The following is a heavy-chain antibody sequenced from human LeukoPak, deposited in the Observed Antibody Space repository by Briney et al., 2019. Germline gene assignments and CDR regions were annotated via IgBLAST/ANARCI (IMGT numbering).Heavy chain of an antibody. Sequence: GGSLRLSCAASGFTFSSYAMSWVRQAPGKGLEWVSAISGSGGSTYYADSVKGRFTISRDNSKNTLYLQMNSLRAEDTAVYYCASTPVAGTGGGFDPWGQGTLVTVSS. D-gene: IGHD6-19*01. CDR1: GFTFSSYA. CDR3: ASTPVAGTGGGFDP. V-gene: IGHV3-23*01. CDR2: ISGSGGST. J-gene: IGHJ5*02.